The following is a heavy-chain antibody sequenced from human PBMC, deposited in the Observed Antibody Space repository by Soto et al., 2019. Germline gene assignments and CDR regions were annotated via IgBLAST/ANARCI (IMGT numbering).Heavy chain of an antibody. CDR2: IKSDGTRR. Sequence: GGSLRLSCAASGFSFSSYWMHWVRQVPGKGLVWVSRIKSDGTRRDYAESVKGRFTISRDNAKNTLYLRMISLRVEDTAVYYCGKPEEMAEIILNWGQGSLVTVYS. CDR3: GKPEEMAEIILN. D-gene: IGHD5-12*01. J-gene: IGHJ4*02. V-gene: IGHV3-74*01. CDR1: GFSFSSYW.